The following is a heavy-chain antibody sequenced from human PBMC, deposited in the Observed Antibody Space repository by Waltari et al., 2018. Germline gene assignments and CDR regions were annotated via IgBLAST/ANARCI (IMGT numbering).Heavy chain of an antibody. D-gene: IGHD1-1*01. CDR2: ISWDSVHI. Sequence: EVQLVESGGGLVQPGRSLRLSCATSGFTFNNYGMHWIRQAPGKGLGWVAGISWDSVHIGYADSVKGRFSISRDNAESSLFLQMNSVRPEDMALYYCVKGAVTVTTWYYFDYWGQGTLVTVSS. CDR1: GFTFNNYG. V-gene: IGHV3-9*03. CDR3: VKGAVTVTTWYYFDY. J-gene: IGHJ4*02.